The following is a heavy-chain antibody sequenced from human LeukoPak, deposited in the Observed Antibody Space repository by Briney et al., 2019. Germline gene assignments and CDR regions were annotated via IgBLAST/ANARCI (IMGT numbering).Heavy chain of an antibody. Sequence: GGSLRLSCAASGSTFSRYAMSWVRQAPGKGLEWVSAISGSGSTTYYADSVEGRFTISRDNSKNTLYLQMNSLRPEDTAVYYCARDLRLGAPDYFDYWGQGTLVTVSS. J-gene: IGHJ4*02. CDR3: ARDLRLGAPDYFDY. CDR2: ISGSGSTT. CDR1: GSTFSRYA. V-gene: IGHV3-23*01. D-gene: IGHD1-14*01.